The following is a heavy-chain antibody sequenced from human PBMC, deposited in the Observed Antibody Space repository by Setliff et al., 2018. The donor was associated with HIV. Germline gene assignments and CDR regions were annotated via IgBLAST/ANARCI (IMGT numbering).Heavy chain of an antibody. CDR1: GYTFTNYY. Sequence: ASVKVSCKASGYTFTNYYIHWVRQAPGQGLEWMGRINPNSGGTNYAQKFQGRVTMTRDTSINTVYMEVSSLRSEDTAVYYCARDRCNSVACYLYNWFDPWGQGTLVTVSS. CDR2: INPNSGGT. D-gene: IGHD2-2*01. J-gene: IGHJ5*02. CDR3: ARDRCNSVACYLYNWFDP. V-gene: IGHV1-2*06.